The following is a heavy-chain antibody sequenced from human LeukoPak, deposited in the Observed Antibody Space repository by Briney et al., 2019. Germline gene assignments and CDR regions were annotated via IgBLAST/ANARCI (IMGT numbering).Heavy chain of an antibody. V-gene: IGHV4-31*03. CDR1: GGSISSGGYY. Sequence: PSQTLSLTCTVSGGSISSGGYYWSWIRQHPGKGLEWIGYIYYSGSTYYNPSLKSRVTISVDTSNDQFSLKLSSVTATDTAVYYCATYCSTTSCPHRRAFDIWGQGTMVTVSS. CDR3: ATYCSTTSCPHRRAFDI. D-gene: IGHD2-2*01. CDR2: IYYSGST. J-gene: IGHJ3*02.